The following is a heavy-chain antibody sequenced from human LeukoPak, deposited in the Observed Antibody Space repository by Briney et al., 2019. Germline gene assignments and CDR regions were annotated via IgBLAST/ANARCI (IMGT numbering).Heavy chain of an antibody. Sequence: SETLSLTCAVYRVSFSGYYWSWIRQPPGKGLEWIGQINHSGSTTYNPSLKSRVTISVDTSKNQFSLKLNSVTAADTAVYYCARGLSRTPPGGYWGQGTLVTVSS. CDR1: RVSFSGYY. D-gene: IGHD2-2*01. CDR3: ARGLSRTPPGGY. V-gene: IGHV4-34*01. J-gene: IGHJ4*02. CDR2: INHSGST.